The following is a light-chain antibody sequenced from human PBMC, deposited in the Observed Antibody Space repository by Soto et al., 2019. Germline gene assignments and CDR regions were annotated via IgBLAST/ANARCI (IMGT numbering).Light chain of an antibody. CDR1: LSVSRSY. CDR3: QQYGSSPST. CDR2: GXS. V-gene: IGKV3-20*01. Sequence: EIVLTQSPGTLSVSQGDSATLSXRAILSVSRSYVGSEQQQPGXAPRLXXDGXSTRATGIPDRLSGSGSGTDFTLTISRLEPEDFAVYYCQQYGSSPSTFGQGTRLEIK. J-gene: IGKJ5*01.